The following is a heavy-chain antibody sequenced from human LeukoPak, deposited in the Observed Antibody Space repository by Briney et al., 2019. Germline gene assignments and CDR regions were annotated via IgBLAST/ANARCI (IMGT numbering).Heavy chain of an antibody. CDR3: ARLRGRDY. V-gene: IGHV3-30-3*01. CDR1: GFTFSSYA. Sequence: GRSLRLSCAASGFTFSSYAMHWVRQAPGKGLEWVAVISYDGSNKYXADSVKGRFTISRDNSKNTLYLQMNSLRAEDMAVYYCARLRGRDYWGQGTLVTVSS. CDR2: ISYDGSNK. J-gene: IGHJ4*02.